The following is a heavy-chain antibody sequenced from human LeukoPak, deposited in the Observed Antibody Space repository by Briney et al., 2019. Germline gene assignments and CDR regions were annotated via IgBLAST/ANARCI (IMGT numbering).Heavy chain of an antibody. CDR3: ARSYNSAWLDY. V-gene: IGHV3-53*04. J-gene: IGHJ4*02. D-gene: IGHD6-19*01. CDR2: IYSGGST. CDR1: GFTVSSNY. Sequence: GGSLRLSCAASGFTVSSNYMSWVRQAPGKGLEWVSVIYSGGSTYYADSVKGRFTTSRHNSNNTLDLQMNSLRTEDTAMYYCARSYNSAWLDYWGQGTLVTVSS.